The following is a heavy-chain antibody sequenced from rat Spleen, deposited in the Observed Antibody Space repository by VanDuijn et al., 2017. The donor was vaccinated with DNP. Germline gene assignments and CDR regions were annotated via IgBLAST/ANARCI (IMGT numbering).Heavy chain of an antibody. CDR1: GFTFSNHG. CDR2: IGSDGYAP. D-gene: IGHD4-3*01. Sequence: EVQLVESGGGLVQPGRSLKLSCAVSGFTFSNHGMAWVRQAPTKGLEWVASIGSDGYAPYYGDSVKGRFAISRDNAKSTLYLQMNSLRSEDMATYYCIRWNSGHFDYWGQGVMVTVSS. J-gene: IGHJ2*01. V-gene: IGHV5-22*01. CDR3: IRWNSGHFDY.